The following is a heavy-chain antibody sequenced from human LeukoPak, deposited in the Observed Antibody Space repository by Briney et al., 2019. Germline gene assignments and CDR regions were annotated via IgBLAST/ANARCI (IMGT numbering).Heavy chain of an antibody. CDR2: IIPIFGTA. CDR1: GGTFSSCA. D-gene: IGHD4-17*01. V-gene: IGHV1-69*06. J-gene: IGHJ6*04. CDR3: ARDAHDYGDPGPYGMDV. Sequence: ASVKVSCKASGGTFSSCAISWVRQAPGQGLEWMGGIIPIFGTANYARKFQGRVTITADKSTSTAYMELSSLRSEDTAVYYCARDAHDYGDPGPYGMDVWGKGTTVTVSS.